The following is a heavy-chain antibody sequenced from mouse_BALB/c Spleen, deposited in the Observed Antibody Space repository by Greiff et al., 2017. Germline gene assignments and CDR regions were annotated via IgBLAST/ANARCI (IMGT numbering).Heavy chain of an antibody. CDR2: ISSGSSTI. CDR3: AREVDAIDY. V-gene: IGHV5-17*02. CDR1: GFTFSSFG. D-gene: IGHD1-1*01. J-gene: IGHJ4*01. Sequence: EVKLVESGGGLVQPGGSRKLSCAASGFTFSSFGMHWVRQAPEKGLEWVAYISSGSSTIYYADTVKGRFTISRDNPKNTLFLQMTSLRSEDTAMYYCAREVDAIDYWGQGTSVTVSS.